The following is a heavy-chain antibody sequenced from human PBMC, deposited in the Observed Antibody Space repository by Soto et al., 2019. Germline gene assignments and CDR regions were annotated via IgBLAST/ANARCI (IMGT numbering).Heavy chain of an antibody. D-gene: IGHD2-21*01. Sequence: QVQLGQSGAEMKKPGSSVKVSGQSSGGTFNTYAMNWVRQAHGQGTEWMGDISPMFGAANYAPKFQGRGTITADESTGTSYMQWSSLTSENMALYFWARDIQVPTAACVYWGEGTLVT. J-gene: IGHJ4*02. CDR2: ISPMFGAA. CDR1: GGTFNTYA. V-gene: IGHV1-69*19. CDR3: ARDIQVPTAACVY.